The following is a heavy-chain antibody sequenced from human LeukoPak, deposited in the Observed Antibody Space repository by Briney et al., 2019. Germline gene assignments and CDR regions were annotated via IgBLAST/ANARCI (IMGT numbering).Heavy chain of an antibody. CDR3: ARVNWICDY. Sequence: PSETLSLTCAVSGYSISNGYHWGWIRQPPGKGLEWIGSIYRSGSTYYNPSLKSRVTISVDTSKNHFSLRLSSLTAADTAVYYCARVNWICDYWGQGTLVTVSS. D-gene: IGHD1-20*01. V-gene: IGHV4-38-2*01. CDR2: IYRSGST. J-gene: IGHJ4*02. CDR1: GYSISNGYH.